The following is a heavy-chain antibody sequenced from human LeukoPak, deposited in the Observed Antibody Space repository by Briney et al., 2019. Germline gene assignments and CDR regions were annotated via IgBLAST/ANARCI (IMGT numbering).Heavy chain of an antibody. CDR2: ISAYNGNT. Sequence: ASVKVSCKASGYTFTSYGISWVRQAPGQGLEWMGWISAYNGNTNYAQKLQGRVTMTTDTSTSTAYMELRSLRSDDTAVYYCARAVHSGSYAYYFDYWGQGTLVTVSS. D-gene: IGHD1-26*01. CDR3: ARAVHSGSYAYYFDY. J-gene: IGHJ4*02. V-gene: IGHV1-18*01. CDR1: GYTFTSYG.